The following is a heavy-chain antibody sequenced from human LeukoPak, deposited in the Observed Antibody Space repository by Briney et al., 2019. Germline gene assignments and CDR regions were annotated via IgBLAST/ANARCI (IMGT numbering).Heavy chain of an antibody. Sequence: AGGSLRLSCAASGFTFSSYWMSWVRQAPGKGLEWVANIRQDGSEKYYVDSVKGRFTISRDNAKNSLYLQMNSLRAEDTAVYYCARVGTHYDYVWGSYRSAFSFDYWGQGTLVTVSS. CDR3: ARVGTHYDYVWGSYRSAFSFDY. CDR2: IRQDGSEK. CDR1: GFTFSSYW. D-gene: IGHD3-16*02. V-gene: IGHV3-7*01. J-gene: IGHJ4*02.